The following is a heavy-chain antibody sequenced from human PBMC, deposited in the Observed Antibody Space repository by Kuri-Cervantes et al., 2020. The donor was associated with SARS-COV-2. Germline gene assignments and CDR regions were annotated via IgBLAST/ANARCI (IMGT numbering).Heavy chain of an antibody. CDR3: AREGIFGVVHQVPMRYYYMDV. V-gene: IGHV1-2*02. Sequence: GESLKISCKASGYTFTGYYMHWVRQAPGQGLEWMGWINPNSGGTNYAQKFQGRVTMTRDTSISTAYMELSRLRSDDTAVYYCAREGIFGVVHQVPMRYYYMDVWGKGTTVTVSS. CDR2: INPNSGGT. CDR1: GYTFTGYY. J-gene: IGHJ6*03. D-gene: IGHD3-3*01.